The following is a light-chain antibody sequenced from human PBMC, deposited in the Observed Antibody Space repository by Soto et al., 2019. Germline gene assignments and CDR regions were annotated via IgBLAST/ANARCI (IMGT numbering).Light chain of an antibody. CDR3: LLFYGGPRV. Sequence: QTVVTQEPSLTVSPGGTVTITCGSSTGAVTSGHYPYWFQLKPGQAPKPLIYDTNNKHSWTPARFSGSLLGGKAALTLSGAQPEDDAEYFCLLFYGGPRVFGGGTKLTVL. J-gene: IGLJ2*01. V-gene: IGLV7-46*01. CDR1: TGAVTSGHY. CDR2: DTN.